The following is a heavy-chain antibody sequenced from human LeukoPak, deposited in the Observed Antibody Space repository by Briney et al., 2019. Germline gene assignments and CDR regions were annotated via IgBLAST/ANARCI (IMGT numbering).Heavy chain of an antibody. CDR1: GFTFSSYG. Sequence: GGSLRLSCAASGFTFSSYGMHWVRQAPGKGLEGVAVIWYDGSNKYYADSVKGRFTISRDNSKNTLYLQMNSLRAEDTAVYYCARGYGDKASNLYYYYGMDVWGQGTTVTVSS. CDR2: IWYDGSNK. J-gene: IGHJ6*02. CDR3: ARGYGDKASNLYYYYGMDV. V-gene: IGHV3-33*01. D-gene: IGHD4-17*01.